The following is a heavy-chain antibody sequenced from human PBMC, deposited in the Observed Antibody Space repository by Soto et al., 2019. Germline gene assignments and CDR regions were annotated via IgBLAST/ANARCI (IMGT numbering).Heavy chain of an antibody. Sequence: PSETLSLTCTVSGGSISSYYWSWIRQPPGKGLEWIGHIYYSGSTNYNPSLKSRVTISVDTSKNQFSLKLSSVTAADTAVYYCARHNYLWYCSSTSCPNWFDPWGQGTLVTVSS. D-gene: IGHD2-2*01. J-gene: IGHJ5*02. CDR1: GGSISSYY. V-gene: IGHV4-59*08. CDR2: IYYSGST. CDR3: ARHNYLWYCSSTSCPNWFDP.